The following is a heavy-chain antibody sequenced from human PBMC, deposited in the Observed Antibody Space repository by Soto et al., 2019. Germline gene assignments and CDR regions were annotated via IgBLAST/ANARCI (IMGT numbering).Heavy chain of an antibody. J-gene: IGHJ6*02. CDR1: GYTFTTYG. V-gene: IGHV1-18*01. CDR2: VSAKNGET. D-gene: IGHD3-10*01. Sequence: QVQLVQSGAEVKKPGASVKVSCKASGYTFTTYGISWVRQAPGQGLEWMGWVSAKNGETNHAQKVQGRVTLTTDTSTSTAYMELSSLRSEDTAVYYCARAPQGSYSNNYYYGMDVWGQGTTVTVSS. CDR3: ARAPQGSYSNNYYYGMDV.